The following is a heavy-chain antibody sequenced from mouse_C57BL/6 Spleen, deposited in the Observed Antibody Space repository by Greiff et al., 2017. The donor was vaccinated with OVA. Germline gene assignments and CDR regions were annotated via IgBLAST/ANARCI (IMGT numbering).Heavy chain of an antibody. CDR1: GFTFSDYY. D-gene: IGHD1-1*01. V-gene: IGHV5-16*01. CDR3: ARGGTSYAMDY. Sequence: EVQLVESEGGLVQPGSSMKLSCTASGFTFSDYYMAWVRQVPEKGLEWVANINYDGSSTYYLDSLKSRFIISRDNAKNILYLQMSSLKSEDTATYYCARGGTSYAMDYWGQGTSVTVSS. J-gene: IGHJ4*01. CDR2: INYDGSST.